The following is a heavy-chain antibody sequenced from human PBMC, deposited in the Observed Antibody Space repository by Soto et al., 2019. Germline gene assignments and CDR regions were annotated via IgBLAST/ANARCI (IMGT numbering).Heavy chain of an antibody. CDR3: AKEGGASGCYNYD. CDR2: ISSSSNTI. D-gene: IGHD1-1*01. Sequence: EVQLVESGGGLVQPGGSLRLSCAASGFTFSNYTMNWVRQAPGKGLEWVSYISSSSNTIYYADSVKGRFTISRDNAKNSLYLQMNSLRAEDTAVYYCAKEGGASGCYNYDWGQGTLVTGSS. V-gene: IGHV3-48*01. CDR1: GFTFSNYT. J-gene: IGHJ4*02.